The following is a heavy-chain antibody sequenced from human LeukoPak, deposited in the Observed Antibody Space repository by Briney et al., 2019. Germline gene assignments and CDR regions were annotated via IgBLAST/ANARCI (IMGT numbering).Heavy chain of an antibody. V-gene: IGHV1-18*01. Sequence: VASVTVSCKASGYTFNSNGISWVRQAPGQGLEWMGWISGYNGNTNYAQKFKGRVTMTTDTSTSTAYMEVRRLRSDDTAVYYCARDGTLVYYDSSGYLDYWGQGTLVTVSS. D-gene: IGHD3-22*01. J-gene: IGHJ4*02. CDR1: GYTFNSNG. CDR3: ARDGTLVYYDSSGYLDY. CDR2: ISGYNGNT.